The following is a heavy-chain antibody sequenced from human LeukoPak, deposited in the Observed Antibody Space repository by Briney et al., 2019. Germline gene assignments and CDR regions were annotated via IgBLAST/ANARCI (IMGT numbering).Heavy chain of an antibody. Sequence: PGGSLRLSCAASGFTFSSYAMNWVRQVPGKGLEWVSTIVGDGNKAYYADSVKGRFAISRDNSQNTLYQQMNSLRAEDTSIYYCAKDIVFLFGDPWGQGALVTVSS. V-gene: IGHV3-23*01. CDR1: GFTFSSYA. D-gene: IGHD2-15*01. J-gene: IGHJ5*02. CDR2: IVGDGNKA. CDR3: AKDIVFLFGDP.